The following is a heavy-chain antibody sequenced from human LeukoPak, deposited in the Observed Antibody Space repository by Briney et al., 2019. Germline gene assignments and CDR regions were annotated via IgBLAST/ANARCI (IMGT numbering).Heavy chain of an antibody. CDR2: ISYDGSNK. CDR1: GFTFSSYG. J-gene: IGHJ4*02. V-gene: IGHV3-30*03. Sequence: PGRSLILSCAASGFTFSSYGMHWVRQAPGKGLEWVAVISYDGSNKYYADSVKGRFTISRDNSKNTLYLQMNSLRAEDTAVYYCTSLTPGIVGASSVSYWGQGTLVAVSS. CDR3: TSLTPGIVGASSVSY. D-gene: IGHD1-26*01.